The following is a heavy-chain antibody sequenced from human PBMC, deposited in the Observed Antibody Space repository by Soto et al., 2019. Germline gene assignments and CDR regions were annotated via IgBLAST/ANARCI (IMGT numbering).Heavy chain of an antibody. CDR3: ARGKGYNWNHGWFDP. Sequence: QVQLVQSGAEEKKPGASVKVSCKASGYTFTNYAMDWVRQAPGQRLEWMGWINAGNGNTKYSQNFQGRVTITRDTSASTAYMELSSLKFEDTAGYYFARGKGYNWNHGWFDPWGQGTLVTVSS. CDR1: GYTFTNYA. D-gene: IGHD1-20*01. V-gene: IGHV1-3*05. J-gene: IGHJ5*02. CDR2: INAGNGNT.